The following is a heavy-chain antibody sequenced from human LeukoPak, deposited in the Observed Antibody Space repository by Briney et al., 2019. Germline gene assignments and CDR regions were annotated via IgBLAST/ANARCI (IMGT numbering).Heavy chain of an antibody. CDR2: IKQDGTEK. CDR1: GFTFTTYW. D-gene: IGHD3-10*01. J-gene: IGHJ3*02. Sequence: GESLRLSCAASGFTFTTYWMSWVRQAPGKGLEWVANIKQDGTEKYYVDSVKGRFTISRDNAKNSLYLQMNSLRAEDTAVYYCARDGVLWFGELLSHDAFDIWGQGTMVTVSS. CDR3: ARDGVLWFGELLSHDAFDI. V-gene: IGHV3-7*01.